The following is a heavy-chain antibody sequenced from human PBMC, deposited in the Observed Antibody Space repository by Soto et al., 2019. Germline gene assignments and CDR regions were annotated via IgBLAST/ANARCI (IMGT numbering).Heavy chain of an antibody. CDR2: INHSGST. CDR1: GGSFSGFY. J-gene: IGHJ2*01. CDR3: VSKLGSCTGGSCNWYFDL. D-gene: IGHD2-15*01. V-gene: IGHV4-34*01. Sequence: QVQLQQGGAGLLKPSETLSLTCAVYGGSFSGFYWSWIRQPPGKGLEWIGEINHSGSTNYNPSLKSRVTISADTSKNQFSLQLSSVTAADTAVYYCVSKLGSCTGGSCNWYFDLWGRGTLVTVSS.